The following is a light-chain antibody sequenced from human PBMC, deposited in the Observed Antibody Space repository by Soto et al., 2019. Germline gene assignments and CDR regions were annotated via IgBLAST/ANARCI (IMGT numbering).Light chain of an antibody. CDR3: QEYNGNSGLT. Sequence: DIQITQSPSTLSASVGDRVTITCRASQNIRSWLAWYQQKPGKAPELLIYSASGLESGVPSRFSGSGSGTEFALTIRSLQPDDFATYYCQEYNGNSGLTFGGGTKVEIK. V-gene: IGKV1-5*03. CDR1: QNIRSW. J-gene: IGKJ4*01. CDR2: SAS.